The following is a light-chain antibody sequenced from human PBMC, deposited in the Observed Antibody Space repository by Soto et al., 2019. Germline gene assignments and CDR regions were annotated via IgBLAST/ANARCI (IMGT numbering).Light chain of an antibody. CDR3: QSYYSSLGGSV. J-gene: IGLJ3*02. CDR2: GNS. Sequence: QPVLTQPPSVSGAPGQRVTISCTVSSSNIGAGYDVHWYQQLPGPAPKLLIYGNSNRPSGVPDRFSGSKSGTSASLAITGLQAEDEADYYCQSYYSSLGGSVFGGGTKVTVL. V-gene: IGLV1-40*01. CDR1: SSNIGAGYD.